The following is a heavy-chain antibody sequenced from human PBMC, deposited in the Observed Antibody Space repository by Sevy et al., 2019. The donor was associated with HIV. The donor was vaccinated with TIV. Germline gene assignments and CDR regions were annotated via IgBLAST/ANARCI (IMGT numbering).Heavy chain of an antibody. CDR2: INHSGRT. D-gene: IGHD5-12*01. CDR3: VSGGRPAMARITRYYYGMDV. J-gene: IGHJ6*02. Sequence: SETLSLTCGVYGESFSDHYWSWVRQPPGKGLEWIGEINHSGRTSYSPSLKSRVTISVDTSKNQFSLNMTSVTAADTGMCYRVSGGRPAMARITRYYYGMDVWGQGTLVTVSS. V-gene: IGHV4-34*01. CDR1: GESFSDHY.